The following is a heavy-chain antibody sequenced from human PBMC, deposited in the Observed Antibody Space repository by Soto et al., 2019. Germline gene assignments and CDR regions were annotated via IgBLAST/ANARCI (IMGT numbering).Heavy chain of an antibody. CDR1: GYTFTRSG. CDR3: AREGVAPYYYYGMDV. J-gene: IGHJ6*02. V-gene: IGHV1-18*01. D-gene: IGHD5-12*01. Sequence: ASVKVACKTSGYTFTRSGISWVRQAPGQGLEWMGWISTYNGDTNYAQTFQGRVTMTTDTSTSTVHMEVRSLRSDDTAVYYCAREGVAPYYYYGMDVWGQGTPVTVSS. CDR2: ISTYNGDT.